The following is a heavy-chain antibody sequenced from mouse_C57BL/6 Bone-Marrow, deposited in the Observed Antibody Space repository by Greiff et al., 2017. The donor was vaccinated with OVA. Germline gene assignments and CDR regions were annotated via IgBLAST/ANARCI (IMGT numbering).Heavy chain of an antibody. CDR1: GFNIKDDY. V-gene: IGHV14-4*01. J-gene: IGHJ2*01. CDR2: IDPENGDT. D-gene: IGHD1-1*01. CDR3: TTGITTVVAPPLLYY. Sequence: DVKLQESGAELVRPGASVKLSCTASGFNIKDDYMHWVKQRPEQGLEWIGWIDPENGDTEYASKFQGKATITADTSSNTAYLQLSSLTSEDTAVYYCTTGITTVVAPPLLYYWGQGTTLTVSS.